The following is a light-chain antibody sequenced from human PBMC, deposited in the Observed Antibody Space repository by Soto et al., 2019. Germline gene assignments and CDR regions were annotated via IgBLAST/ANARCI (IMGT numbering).Light chain of an antibody. CDR2: GVS. V-gene: IGKV3-20*01. J-gene: IGKJ1*01. CDR3: GQFVSSPPRT. CDR1: QSVGDTF. Sequence: EIVLTQSPGTLSLSPGEKATLSCRASQSVGDTFLSWYQQKPGLAPRLLIYGVSNRATGIPDRFSGGGSGTDFILTISRLEPEDFALYYCGQFVSSPPRTFGQGTKVEIK.